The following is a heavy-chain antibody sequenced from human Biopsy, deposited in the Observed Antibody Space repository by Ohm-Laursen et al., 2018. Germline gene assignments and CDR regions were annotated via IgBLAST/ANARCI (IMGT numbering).Heavy chain of an antibody. CDR1: AYSFGDHR. V-gene: IGHV1-2*02. CDR2: IDPKSGGT. Sequence: ATVKISCKASAYSFGDHRIHWVRQAPGQGLEWMGWIDPKSGGTNYAQKFQGRVTMTRDTSISTAYMELGRLTSDDTAVYYCARERDPWGQGTLVTVSS. CDR3: ARERDP. J-gene: IGHJ5*02.